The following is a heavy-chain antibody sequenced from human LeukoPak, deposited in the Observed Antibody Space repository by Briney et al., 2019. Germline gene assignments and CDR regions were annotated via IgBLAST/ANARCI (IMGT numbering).Heavy chain of an antibody. Sequence: PGGSLRLSCAASGFTFSSFWMSWVRQAPGKGLEWVANIKQDGSEKYYVDSVKGRFTISRDNAKNSVFLQMNSLRAEDTAVYYCARDSTGYGYEEWYWSQGTLVTVSS. V-gene: IGHV3-7*01. CDR3: ARDSTGYGYEEWY. D-gene: IGHD5-18*01. CDR2: IKQDGSEK. J-gene: IGHJ4*02. CDR1: GFTFSSFW.